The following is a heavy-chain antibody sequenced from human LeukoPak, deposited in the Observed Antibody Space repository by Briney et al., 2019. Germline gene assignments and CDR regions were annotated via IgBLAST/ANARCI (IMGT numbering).Heavy chain of an antibody. CDR2: VKGDGSFT. CDR3: VRDGDDYNFDY. Sequence: GGSLRFSCAASGFTFRNYWMHWVRQAPGKGLMWVSRVKGDGSFTDYADSVKGRFTISRDNAKNTLYLQMYSLRAEDTAAYYCVRDGDDYNFDYWGQGSLVTVSS. V-gene: IGHV3-74*01. J-gene: IGHJ4*02. CDR1: GFTFRNYW. D-gene: IGHD5-24*01.